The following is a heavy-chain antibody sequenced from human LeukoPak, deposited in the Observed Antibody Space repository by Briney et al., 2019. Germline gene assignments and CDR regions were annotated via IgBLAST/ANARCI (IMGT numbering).Heavy chain of an antibody. CDR1: GYTFTSYG. D-gene: IGHD3-3*01. J-gene: IGHJ5*02. CDR3: ATDLSPRPITIFGVVTNGDNWFDP. CDR2: ISAYNGNT. Sequence: ASVKVSCKASGYTFTSYGISWVRQAPGQGLEWMGWISAYNGNTNYAQKLQGRVTMTTDTSTSTAYMELRSLRSEDTAVYYCATDLSPRPITIFGVVTNGDNWFDPWGQGTLVTVSS. V-gene: IGHV1-18*01.